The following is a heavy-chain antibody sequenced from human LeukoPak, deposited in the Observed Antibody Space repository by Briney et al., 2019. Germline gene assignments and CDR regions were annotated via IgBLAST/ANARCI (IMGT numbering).Heavy chain of an antibody. Sequence: PSETLSLTCTVSGGSISSSSYYWGWLRQPPGKGLEWIGSIYSSGNTYYNPSLKSRVAISVDTSKNHFSLRLSSVTAADTAVYYCARICSSSTCHIDHWGQGTLVTVSS. D-gene: IGHD2-2*01. CDR2: IYSSGNT. CDR3: ARICSSSTCHIDH. V-gene: IGHV4-39*07. J-gene: IGHJ4*02. CDR1: GGSISSSSYY.